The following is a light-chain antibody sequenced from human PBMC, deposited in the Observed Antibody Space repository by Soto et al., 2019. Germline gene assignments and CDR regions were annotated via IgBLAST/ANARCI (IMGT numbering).Light chain of an antibody. Sequence: EILLTSSSCTLPLSPGERVNLSCRASQSVKSNLAWYQQKPGQAPKLLIHGGSTRATGISDRFSGSGSGTDFTLTIRRLEHQDFAVYYCQLYRTFGQGTKVDIK. CDR3: QLYRT. CDR2: GGS. CDR1: QSVKSN. V-gene: IGKV3-20*01. J-gene: IGKJ1*01.